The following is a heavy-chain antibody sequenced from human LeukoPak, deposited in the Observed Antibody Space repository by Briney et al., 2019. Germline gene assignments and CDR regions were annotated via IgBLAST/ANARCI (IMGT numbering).Heavy chain of an antibody. CDR2: INPNSGGT. CDR3: ARVPLEQQLVHHWYFDL. J-gene: IGHJ2*01. Sequence: ASVKVSCKASGYTFTGYYMHWVRQAPGQGLEWMGWINPNSGGTNYAQKFQGRVTMTRDTSISTAYMELSRLRSDDTAVYYCARVPLEQQLVHHWYFDLWGRGTLVTVSS. V-gene: IGHV1-2*02. D-gene: IGHD6-13*01. CDR1: GYTFTGYY.